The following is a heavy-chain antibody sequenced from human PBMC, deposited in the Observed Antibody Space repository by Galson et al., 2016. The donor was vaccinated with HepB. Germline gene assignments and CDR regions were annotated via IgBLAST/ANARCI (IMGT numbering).Heavy chain of an antibody. J-gene: IGHJ3*01. CDR3: VRDTWKWGYKSASDAFDL. CDR2: IHSGGDT. D-gene: IGHD5-18*01. Sequence: SLRLSCAASGFTVSSNYMSWVRQAPGKGLEWVSVIHSGGDTYYGDSVEGRFTISRDNSKNTVYLHMNSLRAEDTAVYYCVRDTWKWGYKSASDAFDLWGHGTMVTVSS. CDR1: GFTVSSNY. V-gene: IGHV3-53*01.